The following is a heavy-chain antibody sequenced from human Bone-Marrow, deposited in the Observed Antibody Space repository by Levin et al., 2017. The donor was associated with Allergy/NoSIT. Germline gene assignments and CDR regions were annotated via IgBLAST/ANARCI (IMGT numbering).Heavy chain of an antibody. CDR1: GFMFHAYW. CDR2: INSDGSSI. CDR3: ARVAKSSGGLDL. D-gene: IGHD3-10*01. J-gene: IGHJ4*02. Sequence: GGSLRLSCAASGFMFHAYWMHWVRQAPGKGLVWVSRINSDGSSINNADFLKGRFTVSRDNAKSTMYLQMSSLTAEDSAIYYCARVAKSSGGLDLWGQGTLVSVS. V-gene: IGHV3-74*01.